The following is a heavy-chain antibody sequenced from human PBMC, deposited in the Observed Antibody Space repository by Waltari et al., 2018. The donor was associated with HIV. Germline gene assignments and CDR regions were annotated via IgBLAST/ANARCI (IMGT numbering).Heavy chain of an antibody. CDR2: VNPGNGYT. CDR3: VRGPACSGGTCYTLFDF. D-gene: IGHD2-15*01. J-gene: IGHJ4*02. CDR1: GSNFTSYA. V-gene: IGHV1-3*01. Sequence: QVQLVQSGAELKTPGASVPVSCKASGSNFTSYAIHWLRQAPGQRPEWVAWVNPGNGYTKYSRKFQARVTVARDEVAETAYMVLTSVTTEDTAVYYCVRGPACSGGTCYTLFDFWGQGTLVSVTS.